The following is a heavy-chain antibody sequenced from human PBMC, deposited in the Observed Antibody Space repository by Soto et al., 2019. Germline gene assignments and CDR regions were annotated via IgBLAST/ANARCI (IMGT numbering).Heavy chain of an antibody. CDR2: IVVGSGNT. D-gene: IGHD1-26*01. V-gene: IGHV1-58*01. CDR3: AAPLVGALDAFDI. J-gene: IGHJ3*02. Sequence: SVKVSCKASGFTFTSSAVQWVRQARGQRLEWIGWIVVGSGNTNYAQKFQERVTITRDMSTSTAYMELSSLRSEDTAVYYCAAPLVGALDAFDIWGQGTMVTVSS. CDR1: GFTFTSSA.